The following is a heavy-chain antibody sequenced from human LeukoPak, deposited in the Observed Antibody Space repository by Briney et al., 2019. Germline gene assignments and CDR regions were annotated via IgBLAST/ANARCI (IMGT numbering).Heavy chain of an antibody. CDR2: MNQDGSGK. V-gene: IGHV3-7*01. CDR3: ARDNDRKDDS. Sequence: GGSLRLSCAASGFTFSNYDIHWVRQAPGKGLEWVANMNQDGSGKYYVDSVKGRFAISRDNAKNSLYLQMNNLRVEDTAVYYCARDNDRKDDSWGQGTLVTVSS. CDR1: GFTFSNYD. D-gene: IGHD3-16*01. J-gene: IGHJ5*02.